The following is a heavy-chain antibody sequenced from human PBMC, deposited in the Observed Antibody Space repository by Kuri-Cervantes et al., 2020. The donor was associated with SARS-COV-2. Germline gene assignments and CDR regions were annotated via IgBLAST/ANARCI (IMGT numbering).Heavy chain of an antibody. CDR2: ISGSGGRT. CDR1: GFTFIGHA. V-gene: IGHV3-23*01. D-gene: IGHD3-3*01. CDR3: ARDPTAHYDFWTGYYGNNWFDP. Sequence: GESLKIPCAASGFTFIGHAMNWVRQAPGKGLEWVSGISGSGGRTYYADSVKGRFTISRDNSKNTLYLEMNSLRAEDTAVYYCARDPTAHYDFWTGYYGNNWFDPWGQGTLVTVSS. J-gene: IGHJ5*02.